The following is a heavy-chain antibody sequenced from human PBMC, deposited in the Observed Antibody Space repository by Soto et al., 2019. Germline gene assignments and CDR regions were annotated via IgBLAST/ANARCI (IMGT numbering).Heavy chain of an antibody. CDR2: ISYDGSNK. CDR3: ANTPAARSRDYYYYGMDV. V-gene: IGHV3-30*18. D-gene: IGHD6-6*01. CDR1: GFTFSSYG. Sequence: QVQLVESGGGVVQPGRSLRLSCAASGFTFSSYGMHWVRQAPGKGLEWVAVISYDGSNKYYADSVKGRFTISRDNSKNTLYLQMNSLRAEDTAVYYSANTPAARSRDYYYYGMDVWGQGTTVTVSS. J-gene: IGHJ6*02.